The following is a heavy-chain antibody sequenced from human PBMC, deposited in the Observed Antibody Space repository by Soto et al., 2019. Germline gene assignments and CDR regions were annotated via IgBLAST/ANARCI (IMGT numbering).Heavy chain of an antibody. CDR1: GGSISSYY. CDR3: ATTQYNWKPRFDP. V-gene: IGHV4-59*01. Sequence: SETLSLTCTVSGGSISSYYWSWIRQPPGKGLEWIGYIYYSGSTNYNPSLKSRVTISVDTSKNQFSLKLSSVTAADTAVCYCATTQYNWKPRFDPWCQGTLVNVSS. J-gene: IGHJ5*02. CDR2: IYYSGST. D-gene: IGHD1-20*01.